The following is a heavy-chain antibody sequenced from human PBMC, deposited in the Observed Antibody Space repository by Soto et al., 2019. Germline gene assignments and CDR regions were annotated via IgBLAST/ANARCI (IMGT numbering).Heavy chain of an antibody. CDR3: ARGELWFGESTYYYGMDV. Sequence: GGSLRLSCAASGFTFSSYAMHWVRQAPGKGLEWVAVISYDGSNKYYADSVKGRFTISRDNSKNTLYLQMNSLRAEDTAVYYCARGELWFGESTYYYGMDVWGQGTTVTVSS. J-gene: IGHJ6*02. CDR1: GFTFSSYA. CDR2: ISYDGSNK. D-gene: IGHD3-10*01. V-gene: IGHV3-30-3*01.